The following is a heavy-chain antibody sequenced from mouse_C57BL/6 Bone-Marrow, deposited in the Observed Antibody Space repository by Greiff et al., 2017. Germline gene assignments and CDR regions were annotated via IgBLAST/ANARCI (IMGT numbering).Heavy chain of an antibody. CDR3: ARRGFYYDYDWFAY. J-gene: IGHJ3*01. V-gene: IGHV1-72*01. D-gene: IGHD2-4*01. CDR1: GYTFTSYW. Sequence: QVQLKQPGAELVKPGASVKLSCKASGYTFTSYWMHWVKQRPGRGLEWIGRIDPNSGGTKYNEKFKSKATLTVDKPSSTAYMQLSSLTSEDSAVYYCARRGFYYDYDWFAYWGQGTLVTVSA. CDR2: IDPNSGGT.